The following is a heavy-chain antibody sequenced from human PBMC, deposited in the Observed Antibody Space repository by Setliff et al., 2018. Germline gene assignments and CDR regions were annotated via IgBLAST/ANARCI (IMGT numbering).Heavy chain of an antibody. Sequence: QPGGSLRLSCGASGFTFNNYAMSWVRQAPGKRLEWVSVVYRGGSTTFYADSVKGRFTISRDDSKNTLYLQMNSLTVDDTAVYYCVNSYRGYDDYPDYWGQGTLVTV. CDR2: VYRGGSTT. CDR3: VNSYRGYDDYPDY. D-gene: IGHD3-16*02. V-gene: IGHV3-23*03. J-gene: IGHJ4*02. CDR1: GFTFNNYA.